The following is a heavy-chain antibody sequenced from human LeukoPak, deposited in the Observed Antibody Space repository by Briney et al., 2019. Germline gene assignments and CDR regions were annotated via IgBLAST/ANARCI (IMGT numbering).Heavy chain of an antibody. J-gene: IGHJ3*02. CDR2: IYSGGST. V-gene: IGHV3-66*01. CDR1: GFTVSSNY. D-gene: IGHD1-26*01. Sequence: GGSLRLSCAASGFTVSSNYMSWVRQAPGKGLEWDSVIYSGGSTYYADSVKGRFTISRENSKNTLYLQMNSLRAEDTAVYYCARDSGSVGATDAFDILGQGTMVTVSS. CDR3: ARDSGSVGATDAFDI.